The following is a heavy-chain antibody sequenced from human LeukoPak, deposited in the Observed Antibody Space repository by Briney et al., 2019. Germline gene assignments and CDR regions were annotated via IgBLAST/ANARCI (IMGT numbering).Heavy chain of an antibody. J-gene: IGHJ4*02. Sequence: GGSLRLSCAASGFTFSDHYMDWVRQAPGKGLEWVGRTRNKANSYTTEYAASGKGRFTISRDDSKNSLYLQMNSLKTEDTAVYYCARVHCSSTSCSGYFDYWGQGTLVTVSS. CDR3: ARVHCSSTSCSGYFDY. CDR2: TRNKANSYTT. CDR1: GFTFSDHY. V-gene: IGHV3-72*01. D-gene: IGHD2-2*01.